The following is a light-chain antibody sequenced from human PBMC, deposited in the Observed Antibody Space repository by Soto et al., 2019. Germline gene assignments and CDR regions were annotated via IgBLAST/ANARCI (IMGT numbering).Light chain of an antibody. CDR2: SAS. Sequence: EIVLTQSPATLSSFPRDRVTLSCRASQSISDTLAWYQQKPGQAPRLLIYSASRGATGFPARFSGSGSGTDFTLTISSLEPEDFAVYYCQQRSNWWTFGQGTKVDIK. CDR1: QSISDT. V-gene: IGKV3-11*01. J-gene: IGKJ1*01. CDR3: QQRSNWWT.